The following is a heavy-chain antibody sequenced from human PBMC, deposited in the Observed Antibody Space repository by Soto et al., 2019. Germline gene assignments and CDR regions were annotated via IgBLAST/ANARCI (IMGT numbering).Heavy chain of an antibody. CDR3: ARGFAFAYSPAIL. CDR2: INPSSGGT. J-gene: IGHJ4*02. CDR1: GYTFTSYY. D-gene: IGHD2-21*01. V-gene: IGHV1-46*01. Sequence: ASVKVLFRASGYTFTSYYMHWVRQAPGQWRELMGLINPSSGGTSYAQKLHGRVTLTRDTSTSTVYMELSSLRSEDTAVYYCARGFAFAYSPAILWGGGTRVTVS.